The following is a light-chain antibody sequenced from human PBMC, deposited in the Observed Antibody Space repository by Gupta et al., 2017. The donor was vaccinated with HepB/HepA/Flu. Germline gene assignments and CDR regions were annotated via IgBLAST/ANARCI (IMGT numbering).Light chain of an antibody. V-gene: IGLV1-40*01. CDR2: RNN. CDR1: RPNIRAGYD. J-gene: IGLJ2*01. CDR3: QHSDNSRSGALV. Sequence: QSVPPQPPSVPGSPGQTVTIPCTGRRPNIRAGYDVHWYQQLPGTAPKLLIFRNNKQPSGVPDRFSCAKSCTTASLAITASQPEDDADDYCQHSDNSRSGALVFGGGTKLTIL.